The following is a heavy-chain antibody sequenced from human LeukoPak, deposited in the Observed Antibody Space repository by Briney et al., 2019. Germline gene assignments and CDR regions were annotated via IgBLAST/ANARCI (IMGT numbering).Heavy chain of an antibody. Sequence: GGSLRLFRAPSGFTFSVYSMNWARQPPGRGLEWVSSISSSSSYIHYADPVKGRFTIARDNAKNSLYLQMNSLRAEDTAVYYCARGAFNYDSSGYSYAFDIWGQGTMVTVSS. J-gene: IGHJ3*02. CDR3: ARGAFNYDSSGYSYAFDI. CDR1: GFTFSVYS. CDR2: ISSSSSYI. V-gene: IGHV3-21*01. D-gene: IGHD3-22*01.